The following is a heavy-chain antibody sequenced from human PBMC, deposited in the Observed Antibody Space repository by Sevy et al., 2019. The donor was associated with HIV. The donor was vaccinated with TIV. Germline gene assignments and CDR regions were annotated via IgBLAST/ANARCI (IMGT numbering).Heavy chain of an antibody. Sequence: SQTLSLTCAISGDSVSSNSAAWNWIRQSPSRGLEWLGRTYYRSKWYNDYAVSVKSRITINPDTSKNQFSLQLNSVTPEDTAVYYCAKDTDSGSYLNDAFDIWGQGTMVTVSS. CDR3: AKDTDSGSYLNDAFDI. V-gene: IGHV6-1*01. J-gene: IGHJ3*02. CDR2: TYYRSKWYN. D-gene: IGHD1-26*01. CDR1: GDSVSSNSAA.